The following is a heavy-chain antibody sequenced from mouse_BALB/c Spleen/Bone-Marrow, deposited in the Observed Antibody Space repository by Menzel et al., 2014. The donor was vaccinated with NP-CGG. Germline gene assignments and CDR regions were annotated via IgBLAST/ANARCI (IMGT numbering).Heavy chain of an antibody. Sequence: EVNLVESGPGLVKPSQSLSLTRTVTGYSITSDYAWNWIRQFPGNKLEWMGYISYSGSTSYNPSLKSRISITRDTSKNQFFLQLNSVTTEDTATYYCAREGDYYGSSFDYWGQGTTLTVSS. CDR3: AREGDYYGSSFDY. J-gene: IGHJ2*01. CDR1: GYSITSDYA. V-gene: IGHV3-2*02. D-gene: IGHD1-1*01. CDR2: ISYSGST.